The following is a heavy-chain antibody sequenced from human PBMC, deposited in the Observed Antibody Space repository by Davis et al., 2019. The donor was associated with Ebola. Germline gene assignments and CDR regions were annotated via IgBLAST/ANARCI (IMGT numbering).Heavy chain of an antibody. V-gene: IGHV3-7*01. J-gene: IGHJ4*02. Sequence: PGGSLRLSCTASGFTFTTFWMNWVRQAPGKGLEWVANINQDGSVKYYVDSVKGRFAISRDNTKNSVYLQVNSLRAEDTAVYYCAGGSGWIHDYWGQGTLVTVSS. CDR1: GFTFTTFW. CDR3: AGGSGWIHDY. CDR2: INQDGSVK. D-gene: IGHD6-19*01.